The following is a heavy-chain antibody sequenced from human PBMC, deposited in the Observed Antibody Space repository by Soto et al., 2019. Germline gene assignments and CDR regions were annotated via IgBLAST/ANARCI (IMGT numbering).Heavy chain of an antibody. CDR3: ARIKWGLNYCNGMDV. CDR2: INPKTAAT. CDR1: GYSFSDYF. Sequence: GASVKVSCKPSGYSFSDYFIQWVRQAPGQGLEWVAWINPKTAATNYAKKFQGRVSVTWDTSSTTAYMELTSLRPDDTAVYYCARIKWGLNYCNGMDVWGQGTTVTVSS. V-gene: IGHV1-2*02. J-gene: IGHJ6*02. D-gene: IGHD1-26*01.